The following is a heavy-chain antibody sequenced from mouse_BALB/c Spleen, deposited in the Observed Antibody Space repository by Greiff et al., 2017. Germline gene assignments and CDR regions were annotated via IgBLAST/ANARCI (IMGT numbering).Heavy chain of an antibody. D-gene: IGHD1-1*01. CDR1: GFTFSSYG. V-gene: IGHV5-6*01. CDR2: ISSGGSYT. CDR3: ARHYYYGSSLYAMDY. J-gene: IGHJ4*01. Sequence: EVKVVESGGDLVKPGGSLKLSCAASGFTFSSYGMSWVRQTPDKRLEWVATISSGGSYTYYPDSVKGRFTISRDNAKNTLYLQMSSLKSEDTAMYYCARHYYYGSSLYAMDYWGQGTSVTVSS.